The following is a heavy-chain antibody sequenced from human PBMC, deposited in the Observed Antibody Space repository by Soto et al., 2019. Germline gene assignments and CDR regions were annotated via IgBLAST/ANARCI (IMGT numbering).Heavy chain of an antibody. CDR3: ARVPRQIRRTFDY. V-gene: IGHV4-34*01. J-gene: IGHJ4*02. Sequence: SETLSLTCAVYGGSFSGYYWSWMRQPPGKGLEWIGEINHSGSTNYNPSLKSRVTISVDTSKNQFSLKLSSVTAADTAVYYCARVPRQIRRTFDYWGQGTLVTVSS. CDR1: GGSFSGYY. CDR2: INHSGST.